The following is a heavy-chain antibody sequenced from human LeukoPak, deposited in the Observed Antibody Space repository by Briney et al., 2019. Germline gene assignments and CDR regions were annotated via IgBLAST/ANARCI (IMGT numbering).Heavy chain of an antibody. Sequence: SETLSLTCAVYGGSFRNNYWSWISHPPRKGPEWSGEINHSGSTKYNPSLKSRVTISVDRSKNQFSLKLSSVTAADTAVYYCARGPDFYDSSGYYPIWGQGTLVTVSS. CDR2: INHSGST. J-gene: IGHJ4*02. CDR1: GGSFRNNY. CDR3: ARGPDFYDSSGYYPI. D-gene: IGHD3-22*01. V-gene: IGHV4-34*01.